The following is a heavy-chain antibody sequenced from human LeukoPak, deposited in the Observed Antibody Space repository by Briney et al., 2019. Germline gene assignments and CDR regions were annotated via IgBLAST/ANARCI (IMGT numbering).Heavy chain of an antibody. D-gene: IGHD1-14*01. J-gene: IGHJ4*02. CDR1: GFTFSSYA. CDR2: IRADTDIT. Sequence: GGSLRLSCAASGFTFSSYAMSWVRQAPGKGLEWVSTIRADTDITYYVDSVKGRFIISRDNSKNTVFLQMNSLRDEDTAVYYCAKGGFTTFFDYWGQGTLVTVSS. V-gene: IGHV3-23*01. CDR3: AKGGFTTFFDY.